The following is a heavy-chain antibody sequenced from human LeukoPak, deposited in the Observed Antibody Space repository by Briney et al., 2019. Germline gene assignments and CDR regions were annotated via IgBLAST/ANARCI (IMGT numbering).Heavy chain of an antibody. CDR3: ARDTYYYGSGSYRLDY. J-gene: IGHJ4*02. CDR1: GGPISSSNW. D-gene: IGHD3-10*01. Sequence: KSSETLSLTCTVSGGPISSSNWWSWVRQPPGKGLEWIGEIYHSGNTNYNPSLKSRVTISVDRSNNQFSLNVSSVTAADAAVYYCARDTYYYGSGSYRLDYWGQGTLVTVSS. CDR2: IYHSGNT. V-gene: IGHV4-4*02.